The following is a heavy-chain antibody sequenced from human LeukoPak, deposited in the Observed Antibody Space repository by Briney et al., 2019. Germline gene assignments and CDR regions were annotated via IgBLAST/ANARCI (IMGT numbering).Heavy chain of an antibody. J-gene: IGHJ4*02. CDR1: NASISSFY. Sequence: SETLPITCTVSNASISSFYWSWIRQPPGKGLEWIGYIYYRGSTSHNPSLKSRVTISADTSKKQISLKLRSVTAADTAVYYCAKGNSPFDSWGQGALVPVSS. CDR3: AKGNSPFDS. V-gene: IGHV4-59*08. CDR2: IYYRGST. D-gene: IGHD4-11*01.